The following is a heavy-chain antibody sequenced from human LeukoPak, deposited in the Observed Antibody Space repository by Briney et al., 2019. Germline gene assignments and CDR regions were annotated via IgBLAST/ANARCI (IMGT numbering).Heavy chain of an antibody. Sequence: ASVKVSCKASGGTFGSYAISWVRQAPGQGLEWMGRIIPILGIANYVQKFQGRVTITADKSTSTAYMELSSLRSEDTAVYYCATNLRMGSYYRYYFDYWGQGTLVTVSS. CDR2: IIPILGIA. D-gene: IGHD1-26*01. V-gene: IGHV1-69*04. CDR1: GGTFGSYA. J-gene: IGHJ4*02. CDR3: ATNLRMGSYYRYYFDY.